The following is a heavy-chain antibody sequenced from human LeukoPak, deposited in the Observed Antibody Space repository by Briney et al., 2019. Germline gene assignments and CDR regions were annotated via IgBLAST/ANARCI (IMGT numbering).Heavy chain of an antibody. D-gene: IGHD1-26*01. J-gene: IGHJ5*02. CDR3: ARDQSGGSNNWFDP. Sequence: SVKVSCKASGGTFSSYAISWVRQAPGQGLEWMGGIIPIFGTANYAQKFQGRVTITADESTSTAYMELSSLRSEDTAVYYCARDQSGGSNNWFDPWGQGTLVTVSS. CDR2: IIPIFGTA. CDR1: GGTFSSYA. V-gene: IGHV1-69*13.